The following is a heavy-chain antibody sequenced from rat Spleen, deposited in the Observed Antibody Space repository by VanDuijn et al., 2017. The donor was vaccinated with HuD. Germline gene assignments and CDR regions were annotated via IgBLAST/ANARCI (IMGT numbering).Heavy chain of an antibody. CDR3: TRGGNYDFDY. D-gene: IGHD1-10*01. J-gene: IGHJ2*01. Sequence: EVQLVESGGGLVQPGRSLKLSCAASGFTFSDFYIAWVRHAPKKGLEWVASITNTGGNIYCPDSLKGRFTISRDDAKSTQSIQMNSLRSEDTATYYCTRGGNYDFDYWGQGVMVTVSS. V-gene: IGHV5-25*01. CDR2: ITNTGGNI. CDR1: GFTFSDFY.